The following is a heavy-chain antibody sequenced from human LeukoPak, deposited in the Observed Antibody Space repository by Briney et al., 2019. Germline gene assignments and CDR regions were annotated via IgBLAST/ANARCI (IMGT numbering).Heavy chain of an antibody. CDR3: AKRRSGSYYDYYFDY. D-gene: IGHD1-26*01. CDR1: GFTFSSYS. V-gene: IGHV3-21*01. J-gene: IGHJ4*02. Sequence: GGSLRLSCAASGFTFSSYSMNWVRQAPGKGLEWVLSISSSSSYIYYADSVKGRFTISRDNSKNTLYLQMNSLRAEDTAVYYCAKRRSGSYYDYYFDYWGQGTLVTVSS. CDR2: ISSSSSYI.